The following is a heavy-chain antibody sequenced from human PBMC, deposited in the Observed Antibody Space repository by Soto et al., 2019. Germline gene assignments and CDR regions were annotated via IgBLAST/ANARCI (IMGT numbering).Heavy chain of an antibody. CDR3: AHYTTDTYFDV. CDR1: GFSLYTGGVG. J-gene: IGHJ6*04. Sequence: QITLKESSPTLVKPTQTLTLTCSFSGFSLYTGGVGVGWIRQPPGKALEWLALLYWDDTRRYNPSLKNTLTIAKDTPENHVVLTVTDMGPVETGTYFWAHYTTDTYFDVWGKGATVTVSS. D-gene: IGHD1-1*01. CDR2: LYWDDTR. V-gene: IGHV2-5*02.